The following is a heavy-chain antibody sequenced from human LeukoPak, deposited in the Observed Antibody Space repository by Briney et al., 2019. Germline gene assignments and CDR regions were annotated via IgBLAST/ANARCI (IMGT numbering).Heavy chain of an antibody. Sequence: SQTLSITCTVTGDAMRSYLWSWIRQPAGKGLEWIGRIYSSGSTNYNPSLKSRVTISVDLSKNQFSLNLSSVTAADTALYYCARGLGLVAAGIYWGQGTLVTVSS. CDR1: GDAMRSYL. CDR2: IYSSGST. V-gene: IGHV4-4*07. CDR3: ARGLGLVAAGIY. D-gene: IGHD6-13*01. J-gene: IGHJ4*02.